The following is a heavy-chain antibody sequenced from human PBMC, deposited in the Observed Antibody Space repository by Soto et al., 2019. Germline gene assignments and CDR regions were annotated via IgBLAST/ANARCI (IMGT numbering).Heavy chain of an antibody. J-gene: IGHJ4*02. CDR3: ARHFNDHFINDY. CDR2: IYPGDSDT. V-gene: IGHV5-51*01. Sequence: EVQLVQSGAEVKKPGESLKISCRGSGYSFASYWIGWLRQMPGKGLEWMGVIYPGDSDTRYSPSFQGQVTITADKSRITAYLQWSSLNASDTAMYYCARHFNDHFINDYWGQGTLVTVSS. CDR1: GYSFASYW. D-gene: IGHD2-8*01.